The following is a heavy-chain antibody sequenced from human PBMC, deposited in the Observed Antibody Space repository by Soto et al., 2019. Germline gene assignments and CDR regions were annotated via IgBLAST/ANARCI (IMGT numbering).Heavy chain of an antibody. D-gene: IGHD5-12*01. CDR1: GYTFTGYY. Sequence: ASVKVSCKASGYTFTGYYMHWVRQTPGQGLEWMGWINPNSGGTNYAQKFQGWVTMTRDTSISTAYMELSRLRSDDTAVYYCARDGNLRDGYNRYYYYGMDVWGQGTTVTVSS. CDR3: ARDGNLRDGYNRYYYYGMDV. V-gene: IGHV1-2*04. CDR2: INPNSGGT. J-gene: IGHJ6*02.